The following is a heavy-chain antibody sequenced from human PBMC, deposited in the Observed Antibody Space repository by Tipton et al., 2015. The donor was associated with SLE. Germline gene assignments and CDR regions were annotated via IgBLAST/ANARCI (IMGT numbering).Heavy chain of an antibody. J-gene: IGHJ4*01. CDR2: IYNSGGT. CDR1: GGSISRGTYY. D-gene: IGHD6-19*01. V-gene: IGHV4-31*03. Sequence: TLSLTCIVSGGSISRGTYYWSWIRLHPGKGPEWIGYIYNSGGTYYNPSLKSRVTISIDTSKNQFSLTVNSVTAADTALYYCARAVAGNSEYFDYWGHGTLVTVSS. CDR3: ARAVAGNSEYFDY.